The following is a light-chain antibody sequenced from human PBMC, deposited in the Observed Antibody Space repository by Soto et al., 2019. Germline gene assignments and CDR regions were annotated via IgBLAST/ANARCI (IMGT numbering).Light chain of an antibody. V-gene: IGKV3-15*01. CDR3: QQYNNWPLT. CDR2: DAS. Sequence: EVAMTQSPATLSASLGDGAALSCRASQGVGSSLAWYQQIPGQAPMLLVYDASTRATGVPASFSGSGSGTEFTLTISSLGSEDFAVYYCQQYNNWPLTCGQGTKVEIK. J-gene: IGKJ1*01. CDR1: QGVGSS.